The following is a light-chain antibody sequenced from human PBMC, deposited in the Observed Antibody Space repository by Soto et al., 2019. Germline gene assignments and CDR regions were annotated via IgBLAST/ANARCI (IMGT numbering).Light chain of an antibody. CDR1: SSNIGAGYD. Sequence: QAVVTQAPSVSGAPGQRVTISCTGSSSNIGAGYDVHWLQQLPGTAPRVLIYNNNNWPSGVPDRFSGSKSGTSASLAITGLQAEDEADYYCQSYDSSLSGWVFGGGTKVTVL. J-gene: IGLJ3*02. V-gene: IGLV1-40*01. CDR3: QSYDSSLSGWV. CDR2: NNN.